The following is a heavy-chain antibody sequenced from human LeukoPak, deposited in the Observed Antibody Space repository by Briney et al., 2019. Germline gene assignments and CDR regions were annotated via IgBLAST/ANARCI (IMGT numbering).Heavy chain of an antibody. CDR2: IYDSGST. J-gene: IGHJ5*02. CDR1: GGSPRSSYYY. V-gene: IGHV4-39*01. D-gene: IGHD3-10*01. Sequence: SAAPSPTCPVSGGSPRSSYYYWGWIRQPPGKGVEWIGSIYDSGSTYYNPSLKSRVTISVDTSKNQFSLKLNSVTAADTAVYYCARHYGPWGQGTLVTVSS. CDR3: ARHYGP.